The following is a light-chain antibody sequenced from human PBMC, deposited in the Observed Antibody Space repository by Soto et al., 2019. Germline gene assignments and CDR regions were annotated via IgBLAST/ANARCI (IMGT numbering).Light chain of an antibody. Sequence: QSVLTPPASVSGSPGHSITISCTGTSSDVGGYNYVSWYQQHPGKAPKLMIYDVSNRPSGVSNRFSGSKSGNTASLTISGLQAEDEADYYCSSYTSSSTLEGVFGTGTKVTVL. CDR3: SSYTSSSTLEGV. J-gene: IGLJ1*01. CDR1: SSDVGGYNY. CDR2: DVS. V-gene: IGLV2-14*01.